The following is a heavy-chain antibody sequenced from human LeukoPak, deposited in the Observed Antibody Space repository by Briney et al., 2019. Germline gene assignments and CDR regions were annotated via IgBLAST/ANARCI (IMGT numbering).Heavy chain of an antibody. J-gene: IGHJ5*02. V-gene: IGHV4-31*02. Sequence: LRLSCAASGFTVSSNYMSWVRQAPGKGLEWIGYIYYSGSTYYNPSLKSRVTISVDTSKNQFSLKLSSVTAADTAVYYCARDITGISWFDPSGQGTLVTVSS. CDR2: IYYSGST. CDR3: ARDITGISWFDP. CDR1: GFTVSSNY. D-gene: IGHD1-20*01.